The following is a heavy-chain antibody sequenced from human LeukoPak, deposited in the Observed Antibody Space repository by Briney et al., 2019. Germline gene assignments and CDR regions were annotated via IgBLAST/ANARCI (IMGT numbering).Heavy chain of an antibody. Sequence: SETLSLTCAVYGGSFSGYYWSWIRQPPGKGLEWIGEINHSGRTNYNPSLKSRVTISVDTSKNQSSLKLSSVTAADTAVYYCARAHIVVVPAALSTVYYYYYMDVWGKGTTVTVSS. D-gene: IGHD2-2*01. CDR2: INHSGRT. V-gene: IGHV4-34*01. J-gene: IGHJ6*03. CDR3: ARAHIVVVPAALSTVYYYYYMDV. CDR1: GGSFSGYY.